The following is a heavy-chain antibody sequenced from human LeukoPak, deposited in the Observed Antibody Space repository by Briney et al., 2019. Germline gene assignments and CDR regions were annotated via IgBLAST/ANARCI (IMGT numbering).Heavy chain of an antibody. Sequence: SETLSLTCTVSGGSISSSSYYWGWIRQPPGKGLEWIGSIYYSGSTYYNPSLKSRVTISVDTSKNQFSLKLSSVTAADTAVYYCARVPGDYYDSSGYYAFDYWGQGTLVTVSS. D-gene: IGHD3-22*01. J-gene: IGHJ4*02. CDR3: ARVPGDYYDSSGYYAFDY. V-gene: IGHV4-39*07. CDR2: IYYSGST. CDR1: GGSISSSSYY.